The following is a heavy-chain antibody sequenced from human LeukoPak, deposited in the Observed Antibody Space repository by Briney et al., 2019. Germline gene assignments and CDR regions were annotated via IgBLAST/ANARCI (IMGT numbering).Heavy chain of an antibody. J-gene: IGHJ3*02. CDR2: INSEGSST. Sequence: AGGSLRLSCAASGFTFSSYWMHWVRQAPGKGLVWVSRINSEGSSTRYADSVKGRFTISRDNAKNTLYLQMSSLRAEDTAVYYCARVYSPNYYDGNEAFDIWGQGTMVTVSS. CDR3: ARVYSPNYYDGNEAFDI. CDR1: GFTFSSYW. D-gene: IGHD3-22*01. V-gene: IGHV3-74*01.